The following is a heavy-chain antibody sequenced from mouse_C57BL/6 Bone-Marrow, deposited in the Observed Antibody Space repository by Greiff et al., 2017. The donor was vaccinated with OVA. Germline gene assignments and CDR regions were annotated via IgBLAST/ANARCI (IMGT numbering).Heavy chain of an antibody. CDR1: GFSLTSYG. D-gene: IGHD2-2*01. CDR2: IWSGGST. CDR3: ARAYGYDVGGYFDV. V-gene: IGHV2-2*01. Sequence: VQLVESGPGLVQPSPSLSITCTASGFSLTSYGVHWVRQSPGKGLEWLGVIWSGGSTDYNAAFISSLSTSKDKSTSQVFIKMSSLQADDTAIYYCARAYGYDVGGYFDVWGTGTTVTVSS. J-gene: IGHJ1*03.